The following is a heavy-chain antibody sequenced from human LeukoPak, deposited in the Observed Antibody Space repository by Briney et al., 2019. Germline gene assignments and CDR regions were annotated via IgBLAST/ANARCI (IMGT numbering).Heavy chain of an antibody. Sequence: ASVKVSCKASGGTFSSYAISWVRQAPGQGLEWMGGIIPIFGTANYARKFQGRVTITADESTSTAYMELSSLRSEDTAVYYCARRSGIYCGGDCYSWYFDYWGQGTLVTVSS. J-gene: IGHJ4*02. CDR2: IIPIFGTA. V-gene: IGHV1-69*13. CDR1: GGTFSSYA. D-gene: IGHD2-21*02. CDR3: ARRSGIYCGGDCYSWYFDY.